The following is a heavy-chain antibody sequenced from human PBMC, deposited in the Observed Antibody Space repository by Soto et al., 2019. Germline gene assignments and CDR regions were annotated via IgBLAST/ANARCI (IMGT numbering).Heavy chain of an antibody. J-gene: IGHJ4*02. CDR2: IVPIVDTS. D-gene: IGHD5-12*01. CDR3: VRVVAIPGYPDN. Sequence: QVQLVQSGAEVRQPASSVKVSCKTSGGTFSSYAISWVRQAPGQGLEWMGGIVPIVDTSTYAQKFQGRVTIPADEYTSTGCMELSSLRSDDTAIYDCVRVVAIPGYPDNWGQGTLVTVSS. V-gene: IGHV1-69*12. CDR1: GGTFSSYA.